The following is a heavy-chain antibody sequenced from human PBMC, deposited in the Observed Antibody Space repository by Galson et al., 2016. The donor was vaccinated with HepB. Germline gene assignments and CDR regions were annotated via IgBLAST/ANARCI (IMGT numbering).Heavy chain of an antibody. D-gene: IGHD3-22*01. Sequence: SVKVSCKGSGYTFTNYAIHWVRQAPGQRLDWMGWINAGNGNTKYSQKFQGRVTITRDTSASTAYMELSSLRSEDTAVYYCAREYYYDSSGYYYVYYYYGMDVWGQGTTVTVSS. V-gene: IGHV1-3*01. J-gene: IGHJ6*02. CDR3: AREYYYDSSGYYYVYYYYGMDV. CDR2: INAGNGNT. CDR1: GYTFTNYA.